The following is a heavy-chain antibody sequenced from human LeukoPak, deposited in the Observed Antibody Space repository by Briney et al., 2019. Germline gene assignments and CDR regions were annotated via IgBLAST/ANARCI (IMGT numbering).Heavy chain of an antibody. J-gene: IGHJ4*02. CDR1: GFTFSSYA. Sequence: PGGSLRLSCAASGFTFSSYAIHWVRQAPGKGLEWVALTSHDGSYKYYADSVKGRFTISRDNSKNTLYLQMNSLRAEDTAIYYCATYRQVLLPFESWGQGTLVTVSS. D-gene: IGHD2-8*02. CDR3: ATYRQVLLPFES. CDR2: TSHDGSYK. V-gene: IGHV3-30*04.